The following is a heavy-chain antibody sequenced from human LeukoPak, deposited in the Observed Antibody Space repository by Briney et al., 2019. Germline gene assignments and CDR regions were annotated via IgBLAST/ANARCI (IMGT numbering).Heavy chain of an antibody. Sequence: PGGSLRLSCAASGFTFSSYWMSWVRQAPGKGLEWVANIKQDGSEKYYVDSVKGRFTISRDNAKNSLYLQMNSLRAEDTAVYYCASTSVALLIVDAFDIWGQGTMVTVSS. CDR3: ASTSVALLIVDAFDI. D-gene: IGHD3-22*01. J-gene: IGHJ3*02. V-gene: IGHV3-7*01. CDR1: GFTFSSYW. CDR2: IKQDGSEK.